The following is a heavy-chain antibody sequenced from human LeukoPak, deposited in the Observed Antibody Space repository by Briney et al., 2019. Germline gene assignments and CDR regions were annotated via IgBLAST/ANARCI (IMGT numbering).Heavy chain of an antibody. D-gene: IGHD3-22*01. J-gene: IGHJ4*02. V-gene: IGHV4-59*01. CDR3: ARWSYDSSGYLDY. Sequence: SETLSLTCTVSGGSISSYYWSWIRQPPGQGLEWIGYIYYSGSTNYNPSLKSRVTISVDTSKNQFSLKLSSVTAADTAVYYCARWSYDSSGYLDYWGQGTLVTVS. CDR1: GGSISSYY. CDR2: IYYSGST.